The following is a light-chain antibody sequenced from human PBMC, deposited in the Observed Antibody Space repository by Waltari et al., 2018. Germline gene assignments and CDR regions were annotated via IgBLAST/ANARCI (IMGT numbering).Light chain of an antibody. V-gene: IGKV3-20*01. CDR3: QQYGTSPPYT. CDR2: GAS. Sequence: IVLTQSPGTLSLSPGERAILSCRSSQYVSSSPLAWYQLKPGQAPRLLIYGASSRAPGIPDRFSGSGSGTDFTLTISRLQPEDFVVYYCQQYGTSPPYTFGQRTKLEI. CDR1: QYVSSSP. J-gene: IGKJ2*01.